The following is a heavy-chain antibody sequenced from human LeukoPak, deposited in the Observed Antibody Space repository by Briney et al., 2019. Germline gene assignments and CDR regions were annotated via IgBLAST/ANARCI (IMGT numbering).Heavy chain of an antibody. CDR2: ISANNANR. Sequence: ASVKVSCKASGYTFTNYGISWVRQAPGQELEWMGWISANNANRNYAQKVQGRVTMTTDTSTSTAYMEVRSLRSDDTAVYYCVRDRYYTNGVCTEWFDPWGQGTLVTVSS. J-gene: IGHJ5*02. CDR3: VRDRYYTNGVCTEWFDP. V-gene: IGHV1-18*01. CDR1: GYTFTNYG. D-gene: IGHD2-8*01.